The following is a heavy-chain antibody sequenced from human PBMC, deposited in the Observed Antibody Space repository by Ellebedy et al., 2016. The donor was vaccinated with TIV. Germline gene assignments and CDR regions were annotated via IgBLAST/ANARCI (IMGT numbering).Heavy chain of an antibody. V-gene: IGHV4-61*01. Sequence: MPSETLSLTCIVSGGSVSSGSYYWSWIRQPPGKGLEWIGFIYNNEGTNYNPSLKSRVTISVDKSKNQFSLTLSAVTAADTAVYYCARDKEHTHGRTFGSWGQGTLVTVSS. J-gene: IGHJ4*02. CDR3: ARDKEHTHGRTFGS. CDR2: IYNNEGT. D-gene: IGHD1/OR15-1a*01. CDR1: GGSVSSGSYY.